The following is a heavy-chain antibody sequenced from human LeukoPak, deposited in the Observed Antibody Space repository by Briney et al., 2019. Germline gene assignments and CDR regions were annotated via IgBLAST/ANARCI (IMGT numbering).Heavy chain of an antibody. CDR3: AKDAVWFGELLLQYYFDY. CDR1: GFTFSSYA. CDR2: ISGSGGST. V-gene: IGHV3-23*01. D-gene: IGHD3-10*01. Sequence: GGSLRLSRAASGFTFSSYAMSWVRQAPGKGLEWVSAISGSGGSTYYADSVKGRFTISRDNSKNTLYLQMNSLRAEDTAVYYCAKDAVWFGELLLQYYFDYWGQGTLVTVSS. J-gene: IGHJ4*02.